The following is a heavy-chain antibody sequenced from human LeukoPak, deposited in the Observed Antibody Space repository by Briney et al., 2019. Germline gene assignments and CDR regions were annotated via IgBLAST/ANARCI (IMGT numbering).Heavy chain of an antibody. D-gene: IGHD3-16*01. V-gene: IGHV3-23*01. CDR1: GFTFSSYA. CDR3: ARDPGFAVAR. J-gene: IGHJ4*02. Sequence: PGGSLRLSCAASGFTFSSYAMSWVRQAPGKGLEWVSVISGSGGSTYYADSVKGRFTVSRENGDSTLYLQMDSLRVEDTALYYCARDPGFAVARWGQGARVIVSS. CDR2: ISGSGGST.